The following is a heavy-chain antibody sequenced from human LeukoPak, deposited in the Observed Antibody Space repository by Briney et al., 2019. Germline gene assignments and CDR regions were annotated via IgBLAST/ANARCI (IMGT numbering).Heavy chain of an antibody. CDR3: AREGTASTYHILFDY. J-gene: IGHJ4*02. D-gene: IGHD3-3*02. CDR2: IIPIFGTA. Sequence: SVKVSCKASGGTFSSYAISWVRQAPGQGLEWMGGIIPIFGTANYAQKFQGRVTITADESTSTAYMELSSLRSEDTAVYYCAREGTASTYHILFDYWGQGTLVTVSS. CDR1: GGTFSSYA. V-gene: IGHV1-69*13.